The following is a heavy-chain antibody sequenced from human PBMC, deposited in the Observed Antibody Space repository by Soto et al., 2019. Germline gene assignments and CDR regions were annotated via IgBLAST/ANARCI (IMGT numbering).Heavy chain of an antibody. D-gene: IGHD3-3*01. CDR2: IIPIFGTA. CDR1: GGTFSSYA. J-gene: IGHJ1*01. Sequence: SRKVCCEASGGTFSSYAISWVRQAPGQGLEWMGGIIPIFGTANYAQKFQGRVTITADKSTSTAYMELSSLRSEDTAVYYCALPPEYYYFFSGFHHWGQLTLVTAS. V-gene: IGHV1-69*06. CDR3: ALPPEYYYFFSGFHH.